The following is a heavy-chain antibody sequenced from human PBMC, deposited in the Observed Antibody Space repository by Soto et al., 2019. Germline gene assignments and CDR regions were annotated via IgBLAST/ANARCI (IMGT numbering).Heavy chain of an antibody. J-gene: IGHJ4*02. V-gene: IGHV3-23*01. Sequence: EVQLLESGGNLVQPGGSLRVSCAASGFIFSNYAMTWVRQAPGKGLEWVSVISGSGGSTSYADSVKGRFTISRDNSKNTLSLQMNSLRVEDTAVYYCAKGRGGIPMAQGFLIWGQGALVTVSS. CDR1: GFIFSNYA. CDR2: ISGSGGST. D-gene: IGHD1-20*01. CDR3: AKGRGGIPMAQGFLI.